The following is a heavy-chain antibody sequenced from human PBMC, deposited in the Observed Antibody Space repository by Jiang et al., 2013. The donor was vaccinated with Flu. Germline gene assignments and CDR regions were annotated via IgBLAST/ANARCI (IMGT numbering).Heavy chain of an antibody. CDR3: ARDTPNGADYYYYGMDV. CDR2: INPSGGST. J-gene: IGHJ6*02. D-gene: IGHD2-8*01. CDR1: GYTFTSYY. V-gene: IGHV1-46*01. Sequence: VQLVESGAEVKKPGASVKVSCKASGYTFTSYYMHWVRQAPGQGLEWMGIINPSGGSTSYAQKFQGRVTMTRDTSTSTVYMELSSLRSEDTAVYYCARDTPNGADYYYYGMDVWGQGTTVTVSS.